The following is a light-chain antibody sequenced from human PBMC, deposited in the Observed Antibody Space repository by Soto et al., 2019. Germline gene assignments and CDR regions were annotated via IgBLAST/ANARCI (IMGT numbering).Light chain of an antibody. CDR2: GAS. J-gene: IGKJ1*01. CDR3: QQYGRSPGT. Sequence: VLTQSPGTLSLSPGERATLSCRASQSVSSAYVAWYQQKPGQAPRLLIYGASSRATDIPDRFSVSGSGTDFSLTISRLEPEDFAVYYCQQYGRSPGTFGQGTKVEIK. V-gene: IGKV3-20*01. CDR1: QSVSSAY.